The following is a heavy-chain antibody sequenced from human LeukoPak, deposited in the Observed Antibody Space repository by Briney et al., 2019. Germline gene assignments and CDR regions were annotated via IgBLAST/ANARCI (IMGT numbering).Heavy chain of an antibody. J-gene: IGHJ4*02. Sequence: ASVKVSCKASGYTFTSYDINWVRQATGQGLEWMGWMNPNSGNTGYAQKFQGRVTITRNTSISTAYMELSSLRSEDTAVYYCARTRSGSYSRYFDYWGQGTLVTVSS. D-gene: IGHD1-26*01. CDR3: ARTRSGSYSRYFDY. CDR1: GYTFTSYD. V-gene: IGHV1-8*03. CDR2: MNPNSGNT.